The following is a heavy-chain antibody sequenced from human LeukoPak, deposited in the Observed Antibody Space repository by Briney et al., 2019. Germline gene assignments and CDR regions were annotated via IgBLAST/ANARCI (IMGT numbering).Heavy chain of an antibody. J-gene: IGHJ4*02. CDR3: ARGGSMIVVGGGLFDF. V-gene: IGHV3-74*01. CDR2: IDNDGTTT. D-gene: IGHD3-22*01. Sequence: PGGSLRLSCATSGFTFSRYWMHWVRQVPGKGLEWVSRIDNDGTTTSYADSVKGRFSIFRDNGKNMVYLQMDSASAEDTAVYYCARGGSMIVVGGGLFDFWGQGTPVTVSS. CDR1: GFTFSRYW.